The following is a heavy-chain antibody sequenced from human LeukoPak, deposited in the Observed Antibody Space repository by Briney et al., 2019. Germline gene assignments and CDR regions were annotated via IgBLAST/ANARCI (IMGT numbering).Heavy chain of an antibody. Sequence: GGSLRLSCAASGFTFSSYSMNWVRQAPGKGLEWVSSINSAGSYIYYADSMKGRFTISRDNAKKSLYLQMNSLRAEDTAVYYCARDLGGSGNLYFDYWGQGTLVTVPS. V-gene: IGHV3-21*01. J-gene: IGHJ4*02. CDR2: INSAGSYI. CDR3: ARDLGGSGNLYFDY. D-gene: IGHD3-10*01. CDR1: GFTFSSYS.